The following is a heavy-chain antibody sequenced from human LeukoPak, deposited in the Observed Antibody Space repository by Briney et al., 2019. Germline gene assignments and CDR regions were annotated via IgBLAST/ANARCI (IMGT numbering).Heavy chain of an antibody. J-gene: IGHJ4*02. CDR3: ARIPSATENFDY. D-gene: IGHD5-12*01. V-gene: IGHV3-74*01. CDR1: GFTFSNYW. Sequence: GGSLRLSCAASGFTFSNYWMHWVRQAPGKGLIWVSRINSDGSTTTYADSVKGRFTISRDNAKNTLYLQMDSLRAEDTAIYYCARIPSATENFDYWGQGTLVMVSS. CDR2: INSDGSTT.